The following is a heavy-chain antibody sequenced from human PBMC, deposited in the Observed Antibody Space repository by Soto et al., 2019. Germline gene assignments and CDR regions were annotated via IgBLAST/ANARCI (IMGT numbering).Heavy chain of an antibody. CDR2: INAGNGNT. V-gene: IGHV1-3*01. D-gene: IGHD3-22*01. CDR3: ARSSGYYYVAY. CDR1: GYTFTSYA. Sequence: QVQLVQSGAEVKKPGASVKVSCKASGYTFTSYAMHWVRQAPGQRLEWMGWINAGNGNTKYSQKFQGRVTITRDTSASTAYMELSSLRSEDTAVYYSARSSGYYYVAYWGQGTLVTVSS. J-gene: IGHJ4*02.